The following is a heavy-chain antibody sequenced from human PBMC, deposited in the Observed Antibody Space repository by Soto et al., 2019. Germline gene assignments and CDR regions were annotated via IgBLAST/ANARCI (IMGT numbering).Heavy chain of an antibody. CDR1: GFTSSSYA. J-gene: IGHJ4*02. CDR3: AKYGGNVRYFDWLQPYFDY. Sequence: GGSLRLSCAASGFTSSSYAMSWVRQAPGKGLEWVSAISGSGGSTYYADSVKGRFTISRDNSKNTLYLQMNSLRAEDTAVYYCAKYGGNVRYFDWLQPYFDYWGQGTLVTVSS. CDR2: ISGSGGST. V-gene: IGHV3-23*01. D-gene: IGHD3-9*01.